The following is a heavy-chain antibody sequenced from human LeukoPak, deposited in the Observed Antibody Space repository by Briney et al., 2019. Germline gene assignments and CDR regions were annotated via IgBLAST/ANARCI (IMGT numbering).Heavy chain of an antibody. CDR3: AKDLLGSSAPRYYYYYGMDV. V-gene: IGHV3-23*01. CDR1: GFTFSSYA. CDR2: ISGSGGST. D-gene: IGHD6-19*01. J-gene: IGHJ6*02. Sequence: GGSLRLSCAASGFTFSSYAMSWVRQAPGKGREWVSAISGSGGSTYYADSVKGRFTLSRDNSKNTLYLQMNSLRAEDTAVYYCAKDLLGSSAPRYYYYYGMDVWGQGTTVTVSS.